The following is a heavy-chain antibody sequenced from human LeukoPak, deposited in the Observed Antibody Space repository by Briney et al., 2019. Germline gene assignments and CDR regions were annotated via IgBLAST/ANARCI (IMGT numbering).Heavy chain of an antibody. Sequence: ASVKVSCKVSGYTLTELSMHWVRQAPGKGLEWMGGFDPEDGETIYAQKFQGRVTMTEDTSTDTAYMELSSLRSEDTAVYYCARGRGLTTVTHYYYYYYMDVWGKGTTVTVSS. CDR3: ARGRGLTTVTHYYYYYYMDV. J-gene: IGHJ6*03. CDR1: GYTLTELS. CDR2: FDPEDGET. V-gene: IGHV1-24*01. D-gene: IGHD4-17*01.